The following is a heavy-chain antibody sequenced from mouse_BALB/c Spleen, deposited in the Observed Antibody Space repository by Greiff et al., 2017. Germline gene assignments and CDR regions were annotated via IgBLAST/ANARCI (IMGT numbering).Heavy chain of an antibody. J-gene: IGHJ3*01. Sequence: VQLKESGAELVKPGASVKLSCTASGFNIKDTYMHWVKQRPEQGLEWIGRIDPANGNTKYDPKFQGKATITADTSSNTAYLQLSSLTSEDTAVYYCARYGNYAAWFAYWGQGTLVTVSA. CDR2: IDPANGNT. CDR1: GFNIKDTY. CDR3: ARYGNYAAWFAY. V-gene: IGHV14-3*02. D-gene: IGHD2-1*01.